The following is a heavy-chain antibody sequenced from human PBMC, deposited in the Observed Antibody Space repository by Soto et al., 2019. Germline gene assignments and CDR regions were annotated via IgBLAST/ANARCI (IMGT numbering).Heavy chain of an antibody. V-gene: IGHV3-21*01. CDR3: ARVYCFISTCYQGRVSFDI. J-gene: IGHJ3*02. CDR1: GFTFSSYS. Sequence: GGSLRLSCAASGFTFSSYSMNWVRQAPGKGLEWVSSISSSSSYIYYADSVKGRFTISRDKSQNTVYLDMDSLRAEDTAVYYCARVYCFISTCYQGRVSFDIWGQGTMVTVSS. D-gene: IGHD3-3*02. CDR2: ISSSSSYI.